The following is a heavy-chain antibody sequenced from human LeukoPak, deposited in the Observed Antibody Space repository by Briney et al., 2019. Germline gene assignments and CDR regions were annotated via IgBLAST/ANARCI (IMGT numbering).Heavy chain of an antibody. V-gene: IGHV4-59*08. CDR3: ARHSASGYYDY. J-gene: IGHJ4*02. CDR2: IYYSGGT. CDR1: GGSMSSYY. Sequence: PSETLSLTCSVSGGSMSSYYRIWIRQPAGKGLEWIGYIYYSGGTSYNPSLKSRVSISVDTSKNQFSLKLSSVTAADTALYYCARHSASGYYDYWGQGTLVTVSS. D-gene: IGHD2-15*01.